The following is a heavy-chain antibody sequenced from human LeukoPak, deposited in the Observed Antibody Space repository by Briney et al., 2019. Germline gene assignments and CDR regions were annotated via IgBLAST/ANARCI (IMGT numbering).Heavy chain of an antibody. CDR3: ARDFYYGSGSYSYYYYYMDV. CDR1: GYTFTSYA. CDR2: INAGNGNT. D-gene: IGHD3-10*01. J-gene: IGHJ6*03. Sequence: GASVKVSCKASGYTFTSYAMHWVRQAPGQRLEWMGWINAGNGNTKYSQKFQGRVTITRDTSASTAYMELSSLRSEDTAVYYCARDFYYGSGSYSYYYYYMDVWGKGTTVTVSS. V-gene: IGHV1-3*01.